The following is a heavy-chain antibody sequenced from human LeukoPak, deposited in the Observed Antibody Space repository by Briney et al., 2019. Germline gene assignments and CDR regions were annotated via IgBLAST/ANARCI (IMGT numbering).Heavy chain of an antibody. V-gene: IGHV3-21*01. D-gene: IGHD3-22*01. CDR1: GFTFSSYS. CDR3: VAPYYYDSSGYYYGFDY. Sequence: GGSLRLSCAASGFTFSSYSMNWVRQAQGKGREWVSSIINSISYIYYAASVKGRSTISRHNAKPSLYLQLNSLRAEDTAVYYCVAPYYYDSSGYYYGFDYWGQGTLVTVSS. CDR2: IINSISYI. J-gene: IGHJ4*02.